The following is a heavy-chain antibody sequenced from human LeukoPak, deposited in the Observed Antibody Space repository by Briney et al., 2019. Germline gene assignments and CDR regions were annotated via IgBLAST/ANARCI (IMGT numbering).Heavy chain of an antibody. J-gene: IGHJ4*02. V-gene: IGHV3-30*03. CDR3: ARDSGWLQQGVFDY. Sequence: GRSLRLSCAASGLTFTSYGMHWVRQAPGKGLEWVAVMSYDGSIESYADSVKGRFTLSRDNSKNTLYLQMNSLRAEDTAVYYCARDSGWLQQGVFDYWGQGTLVTVSS. CDR2: MSYDGSIE. CDR1: GLTFTSYG. D-gene: IGHD5-24*01.